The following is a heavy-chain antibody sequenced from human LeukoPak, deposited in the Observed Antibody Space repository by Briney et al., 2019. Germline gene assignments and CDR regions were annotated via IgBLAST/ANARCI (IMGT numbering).Heavy chain of an antibody. CDR2: INPNSGGT. Sequence: ASVKVSCKASGYTFTGYYMHWVRQAPGQGLEWTGWINPNSGGTNYAQKLQGRVTMTRDTSIRKAYMELSRLRSAATAVYYCARDYLYRAQWGDIVATSYTPVGAFGFDPWGQGTLVTVSS. CDR1: GYTFTGYY. D-gene: IGHD5-12*01. J-gene: IGHJ5*02. CDR3: ARDYLYRAQWGDIVATSYTPVGAFGFDP. V-gene: IGHV1-2*02.